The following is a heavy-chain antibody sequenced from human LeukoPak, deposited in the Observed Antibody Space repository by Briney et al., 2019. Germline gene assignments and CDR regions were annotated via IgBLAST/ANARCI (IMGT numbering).Heavy chain of an antibody. CDR3: AGARRDSSNWFDP. J-gene: IGHJ5*02. CDR1: GFTFSSYD. CDR2: IWYDGSNK. D-gene: IGHD3-22*01. V-gene: IGHV3-33*01. Sequence: PGGSLRLSCAASGFTFSSYDMHWVRQAPGKGLEWVAVIWYDGSNKYYADSVKGRFTISRDNSKNTLYLQMNNLRAEDTAVYYCAGARRDSSNWFDPWGQGTLVTVSS.